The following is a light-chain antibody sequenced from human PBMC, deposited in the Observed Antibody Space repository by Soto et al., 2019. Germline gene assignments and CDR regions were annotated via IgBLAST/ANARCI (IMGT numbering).Light chain of an antibody. V-gene: IGKV3-11*01. J-gene: IGKJ5*01. CDR2: DAS. CDR3: QQRSNWPIT. Sequence: EIVLTQSPATLSLSPGERATLSCRASQSVSSYLAWYQQKPGQAPRLLIYDASNRATGIPARFSGSGSGTDFTLTISSLEPEDPAVYYCQQRSNWPITFGQGTRLEIK. CDR1: QSVSSY.